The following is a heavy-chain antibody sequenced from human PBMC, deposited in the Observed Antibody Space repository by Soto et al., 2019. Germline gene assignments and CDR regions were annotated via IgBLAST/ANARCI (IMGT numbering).Heavy chain of an antibody. CDR2: ITGGGGST. D-gene: IGHD5-18*01. J-gene: IGHJ5*02. CDR1: GFTFGTYA. Sequence: EVQLLESGGGLVQPGGSLRLSCAASGFTFGTYAMNWVRQAPGKGLEWVSGITGGGGSTYYADSVKGRFTISRDNSKTTLYLQMNSLRGDDTAVYYCAKDRSVDTRDWFDPWGQGTLVTVSS. CDR3: AKDRSVDTRDWFDP. V-gene: IGHV3-23*01.